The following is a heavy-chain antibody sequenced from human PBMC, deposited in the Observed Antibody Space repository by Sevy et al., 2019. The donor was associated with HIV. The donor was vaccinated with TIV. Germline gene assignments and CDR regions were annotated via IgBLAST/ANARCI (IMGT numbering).Heavy chain of an antibody. D-gene: IGHD3-22*01. CDR2: FDPEDGET. Sequence: ASVKVSCKVSGYTLTELSMHWVRQAPGKGLEWMGSFDPEDGETIYAQNFQGRVTMTEDRSTDTAYMELSSLRSEDTAVYYCATTKDYYDSSGYPFDYWVQGTLVTVSS. J-gene: IGHJ4*02. CDR1: GYTLTELS. CDR3: ATTKDYYDSSGYPFDY. V-gene: IGHV1-24*01.